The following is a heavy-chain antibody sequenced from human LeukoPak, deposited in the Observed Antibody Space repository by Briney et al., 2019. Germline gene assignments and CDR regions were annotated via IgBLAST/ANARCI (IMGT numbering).Heavy chain of an antibody. CDR3: ARDRDGYVDY. V-gene: IGHV3-30-3*01. CDR2: ISYDGSNK. J-gene: IGHJ4*02. CDR1: GFTFSSYA. Sequence: GGSLRLSCAASGFTFSSYAMHWVRRAPGKGLEWVAVISYDGSNKYYADSVEGRFTISRDNSKNTLYLQMNSLRAEDTAVYYCARDRDGYVDYWGQGTLVTVSS. D-gene: IGHD5-24*01.